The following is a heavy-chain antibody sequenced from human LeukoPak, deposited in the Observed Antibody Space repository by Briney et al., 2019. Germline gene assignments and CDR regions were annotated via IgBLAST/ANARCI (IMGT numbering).Heavy chain of an antibody. V-gene: IGHV3-23*01. J-gene: IGHJ4*02. CDR2: ISGSGGST. D-gene: IGHD3-22*01. CDR3: AKDPWFYDSSGYYSG. Sequence: GGSLRLSCAASGFTFSSYAMSWVRQAPGKGLEWVSAISGSGGSTYYADSAKGRFTISRDNSKNTLYLQMNSLRAEDTAVYYCAKDPWFYDSSGYYSGWGQGTLVTVSS. CDR1: GFTFSSYA.